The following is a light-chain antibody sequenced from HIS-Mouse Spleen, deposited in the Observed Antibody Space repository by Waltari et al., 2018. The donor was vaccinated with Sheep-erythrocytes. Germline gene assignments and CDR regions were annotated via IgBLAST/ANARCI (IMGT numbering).Light chain of an antibody. J-gene: IGLJ3*02. CDR1: SSNIGAGYG. CDR2: GNG. CDR3: QSYDSSLSGWV. V-gene: IGLV1-40*01. Sequence: QSVLTQPPSASGAPGQTVTIPCPGISSNIGAGYGVHWSQQLPGTAPKLRIYGNGSRPSGVPDRFSGSKSGTSASLAITGLQAEDEADYYCQSYDSSLSGWVFGGGTKLTVL.